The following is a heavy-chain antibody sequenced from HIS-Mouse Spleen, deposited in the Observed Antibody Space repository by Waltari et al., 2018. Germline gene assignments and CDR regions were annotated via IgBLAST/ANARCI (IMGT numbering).Heavy chain of an antibody. V-gene: IGHV1-8*01. J-gene: IGHJ4*02. CDR1: GYTFTSYD. Sequence: QVQLVQSGAEVKKPGASVKVSCKASGYTFTSYDINCVRKATGQGLEWMGWMNPNSGNTGYAQKFQGRVTMTRNTSISTAYMELSSLRSEDTAVYYCARGHDYSNYFDYWGQGTLVTVSS. CDR3: ARGHDYSNYFDY. D-gene: IGHD4-4*01. CDR2: MNPNSGNT.